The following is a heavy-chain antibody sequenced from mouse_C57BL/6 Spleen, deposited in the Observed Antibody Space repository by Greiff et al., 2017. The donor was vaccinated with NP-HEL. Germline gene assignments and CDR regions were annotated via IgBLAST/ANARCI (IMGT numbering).Heavy chain of an antibody. CDR3: AREDGYYVKFDY. CDR1: GYTFTSYW. CDR2: IYPGSGST. V-gene: IGHV1-55*01. D-gene: IGHD2-3*01. Sequence: QVQLQQPGAELVKPGASVKMSCKASGYTFTSYWITWVKQRPGQGLEWIGDIYPGSGSTNYNEKFKSKATLTVDTSSSTAYMQLSSLTSEDSAVYYCAREDGYYVKFDYWGQGTLVTVSA. J-gene: IGHJ3*01.